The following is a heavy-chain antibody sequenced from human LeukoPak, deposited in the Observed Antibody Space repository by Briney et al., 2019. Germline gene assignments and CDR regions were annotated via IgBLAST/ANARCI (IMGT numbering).Heavy chain of an antibody. D-gene: IGHD3-3*01. Sequence: PSETLSLTCTVSGGSISSGGYYWSWIRQHPGKGLEWIGYIYYSGSTYYNPSLKSRVTISVDTSKNQFSLKLSSVTAADTAVYYCARDPYDFWSGVHTDAFDIWGQGTMVTVSS. CDR3: ARDPYDFWSGVHTDAFDI. CDR1: GGSISSGGYY. J-gene: IGHJ3*02. V-gene: IGHV4-31*03. CDR2: IYYSGST.